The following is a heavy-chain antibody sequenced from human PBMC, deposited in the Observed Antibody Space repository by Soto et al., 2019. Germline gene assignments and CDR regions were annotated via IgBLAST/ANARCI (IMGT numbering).Heavy chain of an antibody. V-gene: IGHV4-30-2*01. CDR3: ARDGEGSGAEY. CDR2: ISHSGST. D-gene: IGHD3-10*01. Sequence: QLQLQESGSGLVKPSQTLSLTCAVSGGSISSGAYSWNWIRQPPGKGLEWIGYISHSGSTYYNPSLMSRVTISVDTSKNQFSLKLSSVTAADTAVYFCARDGEGSGAEYWGQGTLFTVSS. CDR1: GGSISSGAYS. J-gene: IGHJ4*02.